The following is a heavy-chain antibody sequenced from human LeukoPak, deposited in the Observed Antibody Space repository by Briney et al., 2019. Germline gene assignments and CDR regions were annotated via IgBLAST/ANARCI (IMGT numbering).Heavy chain of an antibody. CDR2: INHSGST. V-gene: IGHV4-34*01. CDR3: ARLYSSGWYPRGFDY. J-gene: IGHJ4*02. Sequence: PSETLSLTCTVSGGSISSYYWSWIRQPPGKGLEGIGEINHSGSTNYNPSLKSRVTISVDTSKNQFSLKLSSVTAADTAVYYCARLYSSGWYPRGFDYWGQGTLVTVSS. CDR1: GGSISSYY. D-gene: IGHD6-19*01.